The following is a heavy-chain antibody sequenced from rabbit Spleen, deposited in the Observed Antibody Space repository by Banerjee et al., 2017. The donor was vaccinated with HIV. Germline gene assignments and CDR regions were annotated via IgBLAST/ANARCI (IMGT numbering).Heavy chain of an antibody. CDR1: GFTISNSYW. CDR2: IYADSSSFT. D-gene: IGHD1-1*01. J-gene: IGHJ6*01. Sequence: QSLEESGGDLVKPGASLTLTCTASGFTISNSYWICWVRQAPGKGLEWIACIYADSSSFTYYATWAKGRFTISKTSSTTVTLQMTRLTAADTATYFCARDTSSSFSSYGMDLWGPGTLVTVS. CDR3: ARDTSSSFSSYGMDL. V-gene: IGHV1S40*01.